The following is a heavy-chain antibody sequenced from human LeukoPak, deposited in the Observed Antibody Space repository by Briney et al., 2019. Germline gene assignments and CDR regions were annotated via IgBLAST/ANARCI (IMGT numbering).Heavy chain of an antibody. J-gene: IGHJ4*02. CDR1: GYTFTSYD. V-gene: IGHV1-8*01. CDR3: ARVSRGIAAAGMTYYFDY. CDR2: MNPNSGNT. D-gene: IGHD6-13*01. Sequence: GASVKVSCKASGYTFTSYDINRVRQATGQGLEWMGWMNPNSGNTGYAQKFQGRVTMTRNTSISTAYMELSSLRSEDTAVYYCARVSRGIAAAGMTYYFDYWGQGTLVTVSS.